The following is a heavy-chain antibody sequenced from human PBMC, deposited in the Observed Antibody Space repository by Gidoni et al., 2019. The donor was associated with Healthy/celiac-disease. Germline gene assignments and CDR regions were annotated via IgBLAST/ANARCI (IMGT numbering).Heavy chain of an antibody. CDR1: GFTFSDHY. D-gene: IGHD3-3*01. CDR2: TRNKANSYTT. J-gene: IGHJ4*02. Sequence: EVQLVESGGGLVQPGGSLRLSCAASGFTFSDHYMDWVRQAPGKGLEWVGRTRNKANSYTTEYAASVKGRFTISRDDSKNSLYLQMNSLKTEDTAVYYCARDFGSEYDYWGQGTLVTVSS. V-gene: IGHV3-72*01. CDR3: ARDFGSEYDY.